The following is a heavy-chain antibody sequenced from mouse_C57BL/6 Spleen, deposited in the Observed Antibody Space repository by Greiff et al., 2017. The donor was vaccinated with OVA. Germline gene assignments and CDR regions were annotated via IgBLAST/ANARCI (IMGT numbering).Heavy chain of an antibody. D-gene: IGHD4-1*01. CDR1: GFTFSDYG. J-gene: IGHJ4*01. Sequence: EVQGVASGGGLVKPGGSLKLSCAASGFTFSDYGMHWVRQAPEKGLEWVAYISSGSSTIYSADTVKGRFTISRDNAKNTLFLQMTSLRSEDTAMYYCARRTGTNAMDYWGQGTSGTVSS. CDR3: ARRTGTNAMDY. CDR2: ISSGSSTI. V-gene: IGHV5-17*01.